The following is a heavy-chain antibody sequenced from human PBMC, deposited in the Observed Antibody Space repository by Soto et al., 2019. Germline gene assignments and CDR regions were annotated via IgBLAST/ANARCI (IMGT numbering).Heavy chain of an antibody. CDR2: MNPNSGNT. D-gene: IGHD1-26*01. CDR1: GYTFTSYD. CDR3: ARGSSGSYYDYYYGMDV. V-gene: IGHV1-8*01. J-gene: IGHJ6*02. Sequence: GASVKVSCKASGYTFTSYDINWVRQATGQGLEWMGWMNPNSGNTGYAQKFQGRVTMTRNTSISTAYMELSSLRSEDTAVYYCARGSSGSYYDYYYGMDVWGQGTTVTVSS.